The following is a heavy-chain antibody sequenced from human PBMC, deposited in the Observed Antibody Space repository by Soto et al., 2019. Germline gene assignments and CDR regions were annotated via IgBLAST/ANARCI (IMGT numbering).Heavy chain of an antibody. Sequence: ASVKVSCKASGYTFTSYAMHWVRQAPGQRLEWMGWINAGNGNTKYSQKYQGRVTITRDTSASTAYTELSSLSSEDRAVYYCFRDYGSGSYSFGYWGQGTLVTVSS. CDR3: FRDYGSGSYSFGY. CDR2: INAGNGNT. D-gene: IGHD3-10*01. V-gene: IGHV1-3*01. CDR1: GYTFTSYA. J-gene: IGHJ4*02.